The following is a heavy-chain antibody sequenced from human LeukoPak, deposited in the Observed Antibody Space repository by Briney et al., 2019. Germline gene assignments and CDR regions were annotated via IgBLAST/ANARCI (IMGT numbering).Heavy chain of an antibody. D-gene: IGHD3-10*01. CDR1: GFTFSSYS. CDR3: ASLMARGVIWIDY. CDR2: ISSSSSTI. J-gene: IGHJ4*02. Sequence: GVLRLSCAASGFTFSSYSMNWVRQAPGKGLEWVSYISSSSSTIYYADSVKGRFTISRDNAKNSLYLQMNSLRAEDTAVYYCASLMARGVIWIDYWGQGTLVTVSS. V-gene: IGHV3-48*01.